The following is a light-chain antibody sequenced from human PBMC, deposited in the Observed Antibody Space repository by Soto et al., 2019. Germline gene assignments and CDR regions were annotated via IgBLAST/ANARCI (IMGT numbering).Light chain of an antibody. J-gene: IGKJ4*01. CDR3: IPDESYPRT. CDR2: AAS. V-gene: IGKV1-9*01. CDR1: QGISSY. Sequence: NITCRASQGISSYLAWYQQKPGKAPKLLIYAASTWQSGVPSRFSGSGSGPESALTIGRLQPEDFSTDLWIPDESYPRTCGGGTKVDIK.